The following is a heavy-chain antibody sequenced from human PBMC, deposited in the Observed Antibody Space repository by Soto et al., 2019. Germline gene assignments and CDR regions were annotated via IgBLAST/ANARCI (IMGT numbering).Heavy chain of an antibody. D-gene: IGHD3-3*01. CDR2: NNHNEST. CDR1: FGSFIGYY. CDR3: ARAGLEWLQINWFDP. V-gene: IGHV4-34*01. Sequence: SKTLSLTCALYFGSFIGYYWSWIRQPPAKGWEWIAENNHNESTNYNPSVKRRVTISVDTSKNQFSLKLSSVTAADTADYDRARAGLEWLQINWFDPWGPGTLDTVSS. J-gene: IGHJ5*01.